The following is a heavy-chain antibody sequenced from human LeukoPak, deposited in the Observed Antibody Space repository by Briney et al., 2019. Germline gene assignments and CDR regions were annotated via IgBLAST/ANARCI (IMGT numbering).Heavy chain of an antibody. V-gene: IGHV4-4*07. J-gene: IGHJ6*02. CDR1: GGSISSYY. CDR3: ARDRIASSSWYNYYGMDV. D-gene: IGHD6-13*01. CDR2: IYTSGST. Sequence: SETLSLTCTVSGGSISSYYWSWIRQPAGKGLEWIGRIYTSGSTNYSPSLKSRVTMSVDTSKNQFSLKLSSVTAADTAVYYCARDRIASSSWYNYYGMDVWGQGTTVTVSS.